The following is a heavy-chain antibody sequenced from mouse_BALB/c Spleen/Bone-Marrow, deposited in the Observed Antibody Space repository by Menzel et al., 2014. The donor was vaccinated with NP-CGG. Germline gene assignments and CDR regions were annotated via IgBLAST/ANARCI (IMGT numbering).Heavy chain of an antibody. CDR1: GFDFSRYW. D-gene: IGHD1-2*01. Sequence: DVQLQESGGGLVQPGGSLKLSCAASGFDFSRYWMSWVRQAPGKGLEWIGEINPDSSTINYTPPLKDKFIISRDNAKNTLYLQMSKVRSEDTALYYCARQGYYGYSDYWGQGTTLTVSS. V-gene: IGHV4-1*02. CDR3: ARQGYYGYSDY. CDR2: INPDSSTI. J-gene: IGHJ2*01.